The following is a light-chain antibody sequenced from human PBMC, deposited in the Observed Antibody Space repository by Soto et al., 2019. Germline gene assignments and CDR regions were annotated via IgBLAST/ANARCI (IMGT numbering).Light chain of an antibody. CDR1: SSDVGGYDY. CDR3: NSYTSSTTLPYV. J-gene: IGLJ1*01. V-gene: IGLV2-14*03. Sequence: SVLTQPASVSGSPGRSIAMSCTGSSSDVGGYDYVSWYQQHPGKAPKLIIYEISHRPLGVSNRFSGSKSGNTASLTISGLQAEDEADYYCNSYTSSTTLPYVFGTGTKVTVL. CDR2: EIS.